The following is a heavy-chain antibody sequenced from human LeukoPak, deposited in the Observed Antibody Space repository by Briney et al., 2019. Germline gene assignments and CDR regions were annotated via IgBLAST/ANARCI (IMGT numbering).Heavy chain of an antibody. CDR1: GYTFTSYD. CDR3: ARGHCSSTSCYTLYYYYYYYMDV. V-gene: IGHV1-8*01. CDR2: MNPNSGNT. J-gene: IGHJ6*03. Sequence: ASVKVSCKASGYTFTSYDINWVRQATGQGLEWMGWMNPNSGNTGYAQKFQGRVTMTRNTSISTAYMELSSLRSEDTAVYYCARGHCSSTSCYTLYYYYYYYMDVWGKGTTVTVSS. D-gene: IGHD2-2*02.